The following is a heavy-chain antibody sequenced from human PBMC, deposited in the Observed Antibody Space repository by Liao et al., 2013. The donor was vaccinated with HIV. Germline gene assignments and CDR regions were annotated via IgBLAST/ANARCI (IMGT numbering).Heavy chain of an antibody. D-gene: IGHD3-9*01. Sequence: QVQLQESGPGLVKPSETLSLTCTVSGGSISSYYWSWIRQPAGKGLEWIGRIYSSGSTNYNPSLKSRVTMSVDTSKNQFSLKLSSVTAADTAVYYCARDILLGYYYYYMDVWGKGTTVTVSS. V-gene: IGHV4-4*07. CDR1: GGSISSYY. J-gene: IGHJ6*03. CDR3: ARDILLGYYYYYMDV. CDR2: IYSSGST.